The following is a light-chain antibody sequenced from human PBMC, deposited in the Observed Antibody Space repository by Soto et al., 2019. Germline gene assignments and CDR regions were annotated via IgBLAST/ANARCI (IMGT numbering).Light chain of an antibody. J-gene: IGLJ2*01. CDR2: GSS. V-gene: IGLV1-40*01. Sequence: QSVRTQPPSVSGAPGQRVTISCIVSSANIGSGYDVHWYQQLPGTAPKLLIYGSSNRPSGVPDRVSGSKSGTSAPRAITGLQAEAEDDYYCQSYDSSLSGYVVFGGGTKLTVL. CDR1: SANIGSGYD. CDR3: QSYDSSLSGYVV.